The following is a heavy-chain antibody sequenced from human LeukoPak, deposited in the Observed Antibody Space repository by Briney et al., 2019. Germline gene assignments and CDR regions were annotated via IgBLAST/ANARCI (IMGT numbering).Heavy chain of an antibody. CDR2: IYHSGST. J-gene: IGHJ3*02. D-gene: IGHD3-9*01. V-gene: IGHV4-38-2*02. CDR3: ARDLSRYYDILTNAFDI. CDR1: GYSISSGYY. Sequence: SETLSLTCAVSGYSISSGYYWGWIRQPPGKGLEWIGSIYHSGSTYYNPSLKSRVTISVDTSKNQFSLKLSSVTAADTAVYYCARDLSRYYDILTNAFDIWGQGTMVTVSS.